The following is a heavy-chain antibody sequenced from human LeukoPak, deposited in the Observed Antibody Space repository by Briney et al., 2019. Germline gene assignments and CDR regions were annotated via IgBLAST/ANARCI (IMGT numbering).Heavy chain of an antibody. CDR1: GYTFTTLG. J-gene: IGHJ4*02. Sequence: ASVKVSCKASGYTFTTLGISWVRQAPGQGLEWMGWINTYNDNTKYARKFQDRITVTADTSTSTVYMDLSSLRSDDTAVYYCAREYCLSGKCWDPDYWGQGTLVTVSS. CDR3: AREYCLSGKCWDPDY. CDR2: INTYNDNT. V-gene: IGHV1-18*01. D-gene: IGHD2-15*01.